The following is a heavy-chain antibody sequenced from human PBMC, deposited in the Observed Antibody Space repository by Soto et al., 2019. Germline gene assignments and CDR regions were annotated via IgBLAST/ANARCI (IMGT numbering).Heavy chain of an antibody. CDR2: INPYSGDT. V-gene: IGHV1-2*07. Sequence: GSVKGYWKASGYPFTAQYLHLVRQAPGQGLEWMGWINPYSGDTNYAHKFQGRVTMTRYTSINTGYMELTRLTYDDTAVYFCARDRRGSGTYDAKDVWGQGTPVTVSS. D-gene: IGHD3-10*01. CDR3: ARDRRGSGTYDAKDV. CDR1: GYPFTAQY. J-gene: IGHJ6*01.